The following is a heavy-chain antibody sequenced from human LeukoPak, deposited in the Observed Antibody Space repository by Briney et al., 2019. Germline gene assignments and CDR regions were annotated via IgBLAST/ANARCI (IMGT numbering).Heavy chain of an antibody. J-gene: IGHJ4*02. CDR1: GGSFSAYY. D-gene: IGHD3-10*01. CDR2: INHSGST. CDR3: ARYYYGSGSLDY. V-gene: IGHV4-34*01. Sequence: SETLSLTCAVYGGSFSAYYWSWIRQPPGKGLEWIGEINHSGSTYYNPSLKSRVTISVDRFKNQFSPKLSSVTAADTAVYYCARYYYGSGSLDYWGQGTLVTVSS.